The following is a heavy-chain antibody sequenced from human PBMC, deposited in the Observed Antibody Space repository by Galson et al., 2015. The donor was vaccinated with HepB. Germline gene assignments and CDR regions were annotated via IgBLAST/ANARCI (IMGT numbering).Heavy chain of an antibody. Sequence: SVKVSCKASGGTFSSYTISWVQQAPGQGLEWMGRIIPILGIANYAQKFQGRVTITADKSTSTAYMELSSLRSEDTAVYYCAREPVVVIPRFGMDVWGQGTTVTVSS. V-gene: IGHV1-69*04. CDR2: IIPILGIA. CDR1: GGTFSSYT. CDR3: AREPVVVIPRFGMDV. J-gene: IGHJ6*02. D-gene: IGHD3-22*01.